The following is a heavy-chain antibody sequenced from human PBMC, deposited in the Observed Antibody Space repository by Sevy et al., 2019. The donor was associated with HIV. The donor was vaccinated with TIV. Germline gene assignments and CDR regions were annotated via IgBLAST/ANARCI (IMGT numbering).Heavy chain of an antibody. Sequence: GGSLRLSCAASGFTFDDYAMHWVRQAPGKGLEWVSLISWDGGSTYYAYSVKGRFTISRDNSKNSLYLQMNSLRAEDTALYYCAKDSRGYFDLWGRGTLVTVSS. J-gene: IGHJ2*01. CDR2: ISWDGGST. CDR3: AKDSRGYFDL. V-gene: IGHV3-43D*03. CDR1: GFTFDDYA.